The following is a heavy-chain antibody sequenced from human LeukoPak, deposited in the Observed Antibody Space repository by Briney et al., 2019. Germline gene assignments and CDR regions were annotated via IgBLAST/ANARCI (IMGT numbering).Heavy chain of an antibody. CDR2: IYPGDSDT. CDR1: GYSFTSYW. CDR3: ARRTPLGNYYYGMDV. V-gene: IGHV5-51*01. J-gene: IGHJ6*02. D-gene: IGHD3-16*01. Sequence: GESLKISCKGSGYSFTSYWIGWVRQMPGKGLEWMGIIYPGDSDTRYSPSFQGQVTISADKSISTAYLQWSNLKASDTAMYYCARRTPLGNYYYGMDVWGQGTTVTVSS.